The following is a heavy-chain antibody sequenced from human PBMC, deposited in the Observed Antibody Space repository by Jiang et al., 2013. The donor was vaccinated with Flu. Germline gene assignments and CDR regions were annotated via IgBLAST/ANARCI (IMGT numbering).Heavy chain of an antibody. Sequence: GPGLVKPSETLSLTCTVSGGSISSSSYYWGWIRQPPGKGLEWIGSIYYSGSTYYNPSLKSRVTISVDTSKNQFSLKLSSVTAADTAVYYCARVGYDFWSGYQYYFDYWGQGTLVTVSS. D-gene: IGHD3-3*01. V-gene: IGHV4-39*07. J-gene: IGHJ4*02. CDR3: ARVGYDFWSGYQYYFDY. CDR1: GGSISSSSYY. CDR2: IYYSGST.